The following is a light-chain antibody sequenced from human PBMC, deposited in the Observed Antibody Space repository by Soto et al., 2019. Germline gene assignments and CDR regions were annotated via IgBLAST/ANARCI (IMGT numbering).Light chain of an antibody. CDR3: QQYGSSPRT. Sequence: EILLTQSPGTLSLSPGERATLSCRASQSVSSSYLAWYQQKPGQAPRLLIYGASSRATGIPDRFSGSGSGTDFTLTINRLEPEDFAVYFCQQYGSSPRTFGQGTKVEIK. CDR1: QSVSSSY. V-gene: IGKV3-20*01. J-gene: IGKJ1*01. CDR2: GAS.